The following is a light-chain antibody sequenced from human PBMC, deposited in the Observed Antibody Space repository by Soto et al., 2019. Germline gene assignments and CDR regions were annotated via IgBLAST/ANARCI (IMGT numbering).Light chain of an antibody. J-gene: IGLJ1*01. CDR2: AVS. Sequence: QPASVSGSPGQSITISCTGTSSDVGGYNYVSWYQQHPGKAPKLMIYAVSNRPSGVSNRFSGSKSGNTATLTISGLQAEDEADYYCCSYTVSGTYVFGTGTQLTVL. V-gene: IGLV2-14*01. CDR3: CSYTVSGTYV. CDR1: SSDVGGYNY.